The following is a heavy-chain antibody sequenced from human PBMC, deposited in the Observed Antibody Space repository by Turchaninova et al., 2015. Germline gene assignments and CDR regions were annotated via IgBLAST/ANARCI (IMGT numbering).Heavy chain of an antibody. D-gene: IGHD1-1*01. CDR1: GGSISTYY. CDR2: ISHSGST. CDR3: ARDRGGNDGFDY. V-gene: IGHV4-59*01. Sequence: QVQLQESGPGLVKPSETLSLTCTVSGGSISTYYWSWIRQPPGKGLEWIGYISHSGSTNYNPSLKSRVTISVDTSKNQFSLKLSSVTAADTALYYCARDRGGNDGFDYWGQGTLVTVSS. J-gene: IGHJ4*02.